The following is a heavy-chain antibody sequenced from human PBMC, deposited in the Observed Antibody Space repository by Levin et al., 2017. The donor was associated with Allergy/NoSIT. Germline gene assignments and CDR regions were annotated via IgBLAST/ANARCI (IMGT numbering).Heavy chain of an antibody. CDR2: IYYSGST. Sequence: SETLSLTCTVSGGSISSGGYYWSWIRQHPGTGLEWIGYIYYSGSTYYNPSLKSRVTISVDTSKNQFSLKLSSVTAADTAVYYCARAGVYGCSGGSCYSGLSWFDPWGQGTLVTVSS. CDR1: GGSISSGGYY. CDR3: ARAGVYGCSGGSCYSGLSWFDP. V-gene: IGHV4-31*03. J-gene: IGHJ5*02. D-gene: IGHD2-15*01.